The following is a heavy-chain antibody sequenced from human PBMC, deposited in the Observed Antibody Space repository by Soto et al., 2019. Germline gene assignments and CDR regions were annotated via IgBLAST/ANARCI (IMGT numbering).Heavy chain of an antibody. CDR3: AIRGVTTSHYFDY. Sequence: APVKVSCKASGGTFSSYAISWVLQAPGRGLDWRGLIIPIFGTANYAQKFQGRVTITADESTSTAYMELSSLRSEDTAVYYCAIRGVTTSHYFDYWGQGTLVTLSS. CDR2: IIPIFGTA. J-gene: IGHJ4*02. CDR1: GGTFSSYA. V-gene: IGHV1-69*13. D-gene: IGHD4-17*01.